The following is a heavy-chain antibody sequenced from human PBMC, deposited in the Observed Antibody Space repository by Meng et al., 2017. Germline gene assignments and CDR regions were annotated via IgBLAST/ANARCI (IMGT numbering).Heavy chain of an antibody. V-gene: IGHV1-69*06. CDR3: ARGPTGGAFDI. J-gene: IGHJ3*02. CDR2: IIPIFGTA. CDR1: GGTFSSYA. D-gene: IGHD3-16*01. Sequence: QVQLGRAGAEWKKPGSSVKVSCKASGGTFSSYAISWVRQAPGQGLEWMGGIIPIFGTANYAQKFQGRVTITADKSTSTAYMELSSLRSEDTAVYYCARGPTGGAFDIWGQGTMVTVSS.